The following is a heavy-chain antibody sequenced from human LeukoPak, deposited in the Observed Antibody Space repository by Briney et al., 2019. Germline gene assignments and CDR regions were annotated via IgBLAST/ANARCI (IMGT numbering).Heavy chain of an antibody. J-gene: IGHJ4*02. Sequence: SETLSLTCTVSGGSVSSGSCYWSWIRQPPGKGLEWIGYIYYSGSTNYNPSLKSRVTISVDTSKNQFSLKLSSVTAADTAMYYCARADTPSVLYYWGQGTLVTVSS. V-gene: IGHV4-61*01. CDR2: IYYSGST. D-gene: IGHD5/OR15-5a*01. CDR3: ARADTPSVLYY. CDR1: GGSVSSGSCY.